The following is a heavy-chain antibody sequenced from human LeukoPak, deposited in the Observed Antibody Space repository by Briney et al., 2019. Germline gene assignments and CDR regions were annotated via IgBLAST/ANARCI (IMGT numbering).Heavy chain of an antibody. Sequence: PSETLSLTCTVSGGPISSSSYYWGWIRQPPGKRLEWIGSIHYSGRTYDNPSLKSRVTISLDTSKNQFSLKLSSVTAADTAVYYCARGRYYFDYWGQGTLVTVSS. CDR2: IHYSGRT. V-gene: IGHV4-39*07. CDR3: ARGRYYFDY. CDR1: GGPISSSSYY. J-gene: IGHJ4*02.